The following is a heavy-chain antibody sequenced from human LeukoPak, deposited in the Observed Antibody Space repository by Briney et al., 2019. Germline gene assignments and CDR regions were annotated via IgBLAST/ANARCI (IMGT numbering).Heavy chain of an antibody. Sequence: GASVKVSCKASGYTFANYEIHWVRQATGQGLEWMGWMNPNSGNTGYAQKFQGRVTMTRNTSISTAYMELSSLRSEDTAVYYCARGRTITIFGVVMVRHYDYWGQGTLVTVSS. J-gene: IGHJ4*02. CDR3: ARGRTITIFGVVMVRHYDY. D-gene: IGHD3-3*01. CDR1: GYTFANYE. CDR2: MNPNSGNT. V-gene: IGHV1-8*02.